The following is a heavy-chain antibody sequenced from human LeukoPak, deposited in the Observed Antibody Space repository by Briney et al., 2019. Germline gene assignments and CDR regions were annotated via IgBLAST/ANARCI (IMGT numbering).Heavy chain of an antibody. CDR3: ARDTSGYYAMDV. Sequence: KPGGSLRLSCAASGFTVSSNYMSWVRQAPGKGLEWVSVIYGGGGTYYADSVTGRFTISRDHSKNTVYLQMNSLRAEDTAVYYCARDTSGYYAMDVWGQGTTVTVSS. CDR1: GFTVSSNY. D-gene: IGHD2-2*01. V-gene: IGHV3-53*01. CDR2: IYGGGGT. J-gene: IGHJ6*02.